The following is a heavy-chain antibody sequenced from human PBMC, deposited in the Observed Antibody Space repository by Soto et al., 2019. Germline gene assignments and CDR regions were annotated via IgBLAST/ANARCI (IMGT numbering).Heavy chain of an antibody. V-gene: IGHV6-1*01. CDR2: TYYRSKWYN. CDR3: AGFIIAARGYYYYLIDV. CDR1: GDSVSSNSAA. J-gene: IGHJ6*03. Sequence: SQTLSLTCAISGDSVSSNSAAWNWIRQSPSRGLEWLGRTYYRSKWYNDYVVSVKSRITINPDTSKNQFSLKLSSVTAADTAVYYCAGFIIAARGYYYYLIDVWGKGTSVTGSS. D-gene: IGHD6-6*01.